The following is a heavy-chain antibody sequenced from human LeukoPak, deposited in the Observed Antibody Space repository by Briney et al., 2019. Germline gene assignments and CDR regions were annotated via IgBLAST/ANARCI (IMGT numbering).Heavy chain of an antibody. Sequence: PGGSLRLSCAASGFTFSNYAMSWVRQAPGKGLEWVSAISGSGGSTYYADSVKGRFTISRDNSKNTLYLQMNSLRAEDTAVYYCAINGREVPSGAFDIWGQGTMVTVSS. CDR2: ISGSGGST. CDR3: AINGREVPSGAFDI. J-gene: IGHJ3*02. V-gene: IGHV3-23*01. D-gene: IGHD3-16*02. CDR1: GFTFSNYA.